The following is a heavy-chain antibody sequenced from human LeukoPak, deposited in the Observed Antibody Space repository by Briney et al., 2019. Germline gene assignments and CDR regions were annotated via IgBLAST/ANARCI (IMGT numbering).Heavy chain of an antibody. V-gene: IGHV1-46*01. CDR1: GYTFTSYY. D-gene: IGHD5-18*01. J-gene: IGHJ4*02. Sequence: APVKVSCKASGYTFTSYYMHWVRQAPGQGLEWMGIINPSGGSTSYAQKFQGRVTMTRDTSTSTVYMELSSLRSEDTAVYYCARVALSRGYSYGRLPDYWGQGTPVTVSS. CDR3: ARVALSRGYSYGRLPDY. CDR2: INPSGGST.